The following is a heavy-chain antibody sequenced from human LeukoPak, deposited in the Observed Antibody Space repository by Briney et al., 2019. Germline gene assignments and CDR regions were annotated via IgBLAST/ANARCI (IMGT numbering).Heavy chain of an antibody. D-gene: IGHD6-19*01. CDR3: ARSSGWYQYYFDY. CDR1: GYSFISHW. V-gene: IGHV5-51*01. Sequence: PEAPLKISSQCSGYSFISHWIASVRPTPGKGLEWMGIIYAGDSATRYSPSFQGQVTISADQSISTAYLQWSSLKASDTAMYYCARSSGWYQYYFDYWGQGTRVTVSS. J-gene: IGHJ4*02. CDR2: IYAGDSAT.